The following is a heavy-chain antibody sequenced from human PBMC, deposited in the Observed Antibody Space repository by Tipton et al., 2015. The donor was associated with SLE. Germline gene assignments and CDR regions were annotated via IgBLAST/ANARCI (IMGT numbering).Heavy chain of an antibody. CDR2: IYYSGST. CDR1: GYSISSGYY. CDR3: ASDGVWNPI. V-gene: IGHV4-38-2*01. D-gene: IGHD1-1*01. Sequence: TLSLTCVVSGYSISSGYYWGWIRQPPGKGLEWIGSIYYSGSTYCNPSLKSRVTISVDTSKNQFSLKLSSVTAADTAVYYCASDGVWNPIWGQGTMVTVSS. J-gene: IGHJ3*02.